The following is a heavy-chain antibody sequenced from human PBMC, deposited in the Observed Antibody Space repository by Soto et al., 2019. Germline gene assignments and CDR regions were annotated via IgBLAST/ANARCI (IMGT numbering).Heavy chain of an antibody. J-gene: IGHJ4*02. D-gene: IGHD6-19*01. CDR3: ARDSSLAGRPFDY. V-gene: IGHV1-69*08. Sequence: VQLVQSGAEVQKPASSVKVSCKASGGTFSSYTISWVRQAPGQGLEWMGRIIPFLDVAKYAQKFQGRVTITADKSTSTAYMELRSLRSEDAAMYYCARDSSLAGRPFDYWGQGTLVTVSS. CDR1: GGTFSSYT. CDR2: IIPFLDVA.